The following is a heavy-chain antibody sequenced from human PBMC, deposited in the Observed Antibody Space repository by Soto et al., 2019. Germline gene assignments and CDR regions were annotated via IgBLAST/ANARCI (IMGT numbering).Heavy chain of an antibody. CDR3: AREVVGYQLPRPITSNY. V-gene: IGHV1-3*01. CDR1: GYTFTSYA. CDR2: INAGNGNT. J-gene: IGHJ4*02. D-gene: IGHD2-2*01. Sequence: ASVKVSCKASGYTFTSYAMHWVRQAPGQRLEWMGWINAGNGNTKYSQKFQGRVTITRDTSASTAYMELSSLRSEDTAVYYCAREVVGYQLPRPITSNYWGQGTLVTVSS.